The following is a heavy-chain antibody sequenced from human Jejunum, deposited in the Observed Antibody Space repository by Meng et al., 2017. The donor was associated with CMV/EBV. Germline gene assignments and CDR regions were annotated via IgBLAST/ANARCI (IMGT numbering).Heavy chain of an antibody. CDR1: GFIFSNYG. Sequence: ASGFIFSNYGVHWVRQAPGKGLEWVSFLRPDTSGDYYTDSVEGRFTISRDTSKNTLYLQMNSLRAEDMAVYYCAKTPGRWETLDFWGQGTRVTVSS. V-gene: IGHV3-30*02. D-gene: IGHD1-26*01. CDR2: LRPDTSGD. CDR3: AKTPGRWETLDF. J-gene: IGHJ4*02.